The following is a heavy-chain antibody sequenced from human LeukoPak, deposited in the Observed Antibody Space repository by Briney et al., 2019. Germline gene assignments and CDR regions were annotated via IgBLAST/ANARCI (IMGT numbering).Heavy chain of an antibody. Sequence: PSETLSLTCTVSGGSISSYYWSWIRQPPGKGLEWIGYIYYSGSANYNPSLKSRVTISVDTSKIQFSLKLSSVTAADTAVYYCAREGPRSTMVRGVRAFDIWGQGTMVTVSS. J-gene: IGHJ3*02. V-gene: IGHV4-59*01. CDR3: AREGPRSTMVRGVRAFDI. CDR2: IYYSGSA. CDR1: GGSISSYY. D-gene: IGHD3-10*01.